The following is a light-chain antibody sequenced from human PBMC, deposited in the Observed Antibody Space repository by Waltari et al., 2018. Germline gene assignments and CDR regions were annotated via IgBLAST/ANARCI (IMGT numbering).Light chain of an antibody. CDR2: DAS. Sequence: DIQMTQSPSTLSAYVGDTVTITCRPSQTISTWLAWYQQKPGKAPKLLIYDASTLERGVPSRFRGSGSGTEFTLTISSLQPDDFATYYCQQYNSYSGTFGQGTKVEIK. CDR3: QQYNSYSGT. CDR1: QTISTW. V-gene: IGKV1-5*01. J-gene: IGKJ1*01.